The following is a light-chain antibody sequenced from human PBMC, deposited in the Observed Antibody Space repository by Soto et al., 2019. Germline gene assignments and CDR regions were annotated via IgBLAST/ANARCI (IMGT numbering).Light chain of an antibody. CDR1: SSEVGGYNY. V-gene: IGLV2-11*01. CDR2: DVS. CDR3: CSYAGSYTVI. Sequence: QSALTQPRSVSGSPGQSVTISCTGTSSEVGGYNYVSWYQQHPGKAPKLMIYDVSKRPSGVPDRFSGSKSGNTASLTISGLQAEDEADYYCCSYAGSYTVIIGGGTKLTVL. J-gene: IGLJ2*01.